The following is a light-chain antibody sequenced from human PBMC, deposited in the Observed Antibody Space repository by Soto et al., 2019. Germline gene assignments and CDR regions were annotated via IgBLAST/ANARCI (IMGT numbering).Light chain of an antibody. J-gene: IGLJ2*01. CDR3: PSYTSSSTFVV. Sequence: QSALTQPASVSGSPGQSITISCTGTSSDVGGYKYVSWYQQHPGKAPKLMIYDVSNRPSGVSNRFSGSKSGNTASLTISVLQAEDEADYYCPSYTSSSTFVVFGGGTKLTVL. V-gene: IGLV2-14*01. CDR1: SSDVGGYKY. CDR2: DVS.